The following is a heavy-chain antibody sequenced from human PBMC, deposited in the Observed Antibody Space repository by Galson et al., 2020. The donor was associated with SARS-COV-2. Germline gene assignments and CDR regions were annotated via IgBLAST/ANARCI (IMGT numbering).Heavy chain of an antibody. V-gene: IGHV3-30*18. J-gene: IGHJ4*02. CDR3: AKDLIPLFCSGGSCPIDY. D-gene: IGHD2-15*01. CDR2: ISYDGSNK. CDR1: GFTSSSYG. Sequence: GGSLRLSCAASGFTSSSYGMHWVRQAPGKGLEWVAVISYDGSNKYYADSVKGRFTISRDNSKNTLYLQMNSLRAEDTAVYYCAKDLIPLFCSGGSCPIDYWGQGTLVTVSS.